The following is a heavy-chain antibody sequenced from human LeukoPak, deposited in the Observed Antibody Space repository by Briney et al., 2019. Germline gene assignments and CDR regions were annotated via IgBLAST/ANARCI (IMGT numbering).Heavy chain of an antibody. V-gene: IGHV3-53*01. D-gene: IGHD6-19*01. CDR2: IYSGGST. Sequence: GGSLRLSCAASGFTVSSNYMSWVRQAPGKGLEWVSVIYSGGSTYYADSVKGRFTISRDNSKNTLYLQMNSLRAEDTAVYYCARAPNSGWPSYWSFDLWGRGTLVTVSS. J-gene: IGHJ2*01. CDR3: ARAPNSGWPSYWSFDL. CDR1: GFTVSSNY.